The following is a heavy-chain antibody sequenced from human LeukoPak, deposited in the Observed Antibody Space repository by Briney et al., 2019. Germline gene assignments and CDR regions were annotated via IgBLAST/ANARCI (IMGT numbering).Heavy chain of an antibody. CDR3: ARDRIEWEPTGAFDI. Sequence: RTSETLSLTCTVSGGSISSSSYYWGWIRQPPGKGLEWIGSIYYSGSTYYNPSLKSRVTISVDTSKNQFSLKLSSVTAADTAVYYCARDRIEWEPTGAFDIWGQGTMVTVSS. CDR1: GGSISSSSYY. V-gene: IGHV4-39*07. CDR2: IYYSGST. J-gene: IGHJ3*02. D-gene: IGHD1-26*01.